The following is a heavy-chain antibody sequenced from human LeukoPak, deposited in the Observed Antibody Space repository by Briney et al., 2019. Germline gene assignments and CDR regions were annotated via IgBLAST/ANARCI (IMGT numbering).Heavy chain of an antibody. J-gene: IGHJ4*02. CDR2: IYYSGST. CDR1: GGSISSSSYY. D-gene: IGHD3-16*01. Sequence: SETLSLTCTVSGGSISSSSYYWGWIRQPPGKGLEWIGSIYYSGSTYYNPSLKSRVTISVDTSKNQFSLKLSSVTAADTAVYYCASPRLGYVWGSFGYWGQGTLVTVSS. V-gene: IGHV4-39*01. CDR3: ASPRLGYVWGSFGY.